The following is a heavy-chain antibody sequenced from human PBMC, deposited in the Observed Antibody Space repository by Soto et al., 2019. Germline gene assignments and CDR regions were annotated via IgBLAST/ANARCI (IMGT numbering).Heavy chain of an antibody. Sequence: EVQLVESGGGLVKPGGSLRLSCASSGFTFSSYSMNWVRQAPGKGLEWVSSIRSSSSYIYYADSVKGRFTISRDNAKNSLDLQMNSLRAEDTAVYYCARGGSTSCCHFDFWGQGTLVGVSS. CDR1: GFTFSSYS. J-gene: IGHJ4*02. CDR2: IRSSSSYI. D-gene: IGHD2-2*01. CDR3: ARGGSTSCCHFDF. V-gene: IGHV3-21*01.